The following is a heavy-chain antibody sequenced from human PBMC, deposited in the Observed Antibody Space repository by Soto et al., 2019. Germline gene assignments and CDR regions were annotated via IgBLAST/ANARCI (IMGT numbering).Heavy chain of an antibody. Sequence: QVQLVQSGAEVKKPGASLKVSCKASGYTFTSHGISWVRQAPGQGLEWMGWISANNGDTNYAQKFQDRGTVTREACTSTGYMELRSLRSAETAAYSCARMVRPPNIGYYHYMDVWCKGTTVTVSS. J-gene: IGHJ6*03. CDR1: GYTFTSHG. V-gene: IGHV1-18*01. D-gene: IGHD3-10*01. CDR2: ISANNGDT. CDR3: ARMVRPPNIGYYHYMDV.